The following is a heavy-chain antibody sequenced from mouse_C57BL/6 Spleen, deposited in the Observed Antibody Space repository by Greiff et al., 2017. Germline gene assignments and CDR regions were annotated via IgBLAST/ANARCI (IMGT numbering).Heavy chain of an antibody. Sequence: QVQLQQSGAELVKPGASVKISCTASGFAFSSYWMHWVKQRPGKGLEWIGRIYPGDGDTNYNGKFKGKATLTADTSSSTAYMQISSLTSEDSAVYFCASVYYYGSSYYAMDDWGKGTSVTVSS. CDR2: IYPGDGDT. V-gene: IGHV1-80*01. CDR1: GFAFSSYW. J-gene: IGHJ4*01. CDR3: ASVYYYGSSYYAMDD. D-gene: IGHD1-1*01.